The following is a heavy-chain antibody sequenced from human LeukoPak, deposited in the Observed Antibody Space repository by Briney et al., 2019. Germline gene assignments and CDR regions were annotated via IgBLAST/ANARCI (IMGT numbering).Heavy chain of an antibody. CDR1: GYSISSGYY. Sequence: SETLSLTCTVSGYSISSGYYWGWIRQPPGKGLEWIGSIYHSGRTFYNPSLKSRVTISVDTSKNQFSLKLTSVTAADTAVYYCARGDMGFWSGYYSFDYWGQGTLVTVSS. J-gene: IGHJ4*02. CDR3: ARGDMGFWSGYYSFDY. D-gene: IGHD3-3*01. V-gene: IGHV4-38-2*02. CDR2: IYHSGRT.